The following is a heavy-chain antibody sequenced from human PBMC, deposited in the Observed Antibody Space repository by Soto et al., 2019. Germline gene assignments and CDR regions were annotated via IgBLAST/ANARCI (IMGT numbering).Heavy chain of an antibody. CDR1: GDSITSSYW. J-gene: IGHJ4*02. D-gene: IGHD3-10*01. CDR2: IHHSGVT. Sequence: PSETLSLTCAVSGDSITSSYWSWLRQPPGKGLEWIADIHHSGVTNYNPSLKSRVIISLDRSKNQFSLQLNSMTAADTAVYYCARYEYDSGNDYNIDYWGQGILVTVSS. V-gene: IGHV4-4*02. CDR3: ARYEYDSGNDYNIDY.